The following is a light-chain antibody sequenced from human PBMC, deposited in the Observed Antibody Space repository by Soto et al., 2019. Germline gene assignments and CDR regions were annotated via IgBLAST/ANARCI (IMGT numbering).Light chain of an antibody. Sequence: QSALTQPASVSGSPGQSITISCTGTSSDVGGYNYVSWYQQHPGKAPKLMIYDGSNRPSGVSNRFSGSKSGNTASLTISGLQAEDEADYYCSSYTSSITHVVFGGGTKLTVL. J-gene: IGLJ2*01. V-gene: IGLV2-14*01. CDR2: DGS. CDR1: SSDVGGYNY. CDR3: SSYTSSITHVV.